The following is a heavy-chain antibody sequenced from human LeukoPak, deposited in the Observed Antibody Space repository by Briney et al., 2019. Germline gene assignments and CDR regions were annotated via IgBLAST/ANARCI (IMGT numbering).Heavy chain of an antibody. CDR1: GYSISSGYY. D-gene: IGHD3-10*01. J-gene: IGHJ5*02. CDR3: ARGSVRGEFDP. CDR2: IYHSGST. V-gene: IGHV4-38-2*02. Sequence: PSETLSLTCTVSGYSISSGYYWGWIRQPPGKGLEWIGSIYHSGSTYYNPSLKSRVTISVDTSKNQFSLELSSVTAADTAVYSCARGSVRGEFDPWGQGTLVTVSS.